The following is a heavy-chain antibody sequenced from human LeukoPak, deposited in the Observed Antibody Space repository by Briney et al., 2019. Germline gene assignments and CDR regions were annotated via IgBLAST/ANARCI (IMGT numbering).Heavy chain of an antibody. CDR2: IYPRDGST. CDR1: GYSFTSNY. D-gene: IGHD3-10*01. V-gene: IGHV1-46*01. Sequence: ASVKVSCKASGYSFTSNYIHWVRQAPGQGLEWMGMIYPRDGSTSYAQKFQGRVTVTRDTSTSTAYMELRSLRSDDTAVYYCARAVKSGLITSFDPWGQGTLVTVSS. CDR3: ARAVKSGLITSFDP. J-gene: IGHJ5*02.